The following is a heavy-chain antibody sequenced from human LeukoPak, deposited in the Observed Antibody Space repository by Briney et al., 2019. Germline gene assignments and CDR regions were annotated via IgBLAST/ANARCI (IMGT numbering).Heavy chain of an antibody. V-gene: IGHV3-30-3*01. Sequence: PGGSLRLSCAASGFTFSSYAMHWVRRAPGKGLEWVAVISYDGSNKYYADSVKGRFTISRDNSKNTLYLQMNSLRAEDTAVYYCARDPVVPAAQQFDYWGQGTLVTVSS. CDR2: ISYDGSNK. J-gene: IGHJ4*02. D-gene: IGHD2-2*01. CDR1: GFTFSSYA. CDR3: ARDPVVPAAQQFDY.